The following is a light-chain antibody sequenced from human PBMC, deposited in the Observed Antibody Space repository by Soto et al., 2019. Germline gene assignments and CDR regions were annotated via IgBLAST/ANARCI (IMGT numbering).Light chain of an antibody. J-gene: IGKJ4*01. V-gene: IGKV3-11*01. CDR3: QQRSNWPLT. Sequence: VLAQCPATLSLSPGERVTLACSASQSVSNYLGWYQHKPGQAPILLIYDASNRATGISAMFSGSGSGQDFTITISSLEPEDSAVYYCQQRSNWPLTFGGGTKVDIK. CDR1: QSVSNY. CDR2: DAS.